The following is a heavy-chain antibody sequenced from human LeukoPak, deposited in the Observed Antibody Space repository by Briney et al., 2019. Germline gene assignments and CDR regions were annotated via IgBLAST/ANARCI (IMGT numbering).Heavy chain of an antibody. Sequence: GGSLRLSCSACRYLLRLQYTRWVRQPPEKGLEWVSTINANSGTTSYAASVRGRFTISRDNSKNTLYLQLNTLIADDTATYYWGESVSGGLGVTAVWFYPWGQGTLVVVSS. CDR2: INANSGTT. CDR3: GESVSGGLGVTAVWFYP. J-gene: IGHJ5*01. CDR1: RYLLRLQY. D-gene: IGHD2-21*02. V-gene: IGHV3-23*01.